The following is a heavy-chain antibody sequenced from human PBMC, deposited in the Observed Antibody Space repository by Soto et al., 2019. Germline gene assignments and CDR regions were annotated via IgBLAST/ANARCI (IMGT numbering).Heavy chain of an antibody. CDR3: ARAPISGTNWKAPEGLDV. CDR2: IYYSGST. D-gene: IGHD2-2*01. Sequence: QVQLQESGPGLVKPSQTLSLTCTVSGGSISSVGDYWSWIRQHPGKGLEGIGYIYYSGSTYYNPSLQSRVTISVDTSKNQCSLKLSSVTAADTAVYYCARAPISGTNWKAPEGLDVWGQGTTVTVSS. V-gene: IGHV4-31*03. J-gene: IGHJ6*02. CDR1: GGSISSVGDY.